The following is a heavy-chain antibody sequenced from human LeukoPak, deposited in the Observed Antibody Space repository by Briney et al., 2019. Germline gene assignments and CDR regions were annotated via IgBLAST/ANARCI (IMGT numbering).Heavy chain of an antibody. J-gene: IGHJ4*02. CDR2: IYHSGST. CDR1: GGSISSSSYY. V-gene: IGHV4-39*07. D-gene: IGHD3-10*01. CDR3: ARALDRFGEVDY. Sequence: SETLSLTCTVSGGSISSSSYYWGWIRQPPGKGLEWIGSIYHSGSTYYNPSLKSRVTISVDTSKNQFSLKLSSVTAADTAVYYCARALDRFGEVDYWGQGTLVTVSS.